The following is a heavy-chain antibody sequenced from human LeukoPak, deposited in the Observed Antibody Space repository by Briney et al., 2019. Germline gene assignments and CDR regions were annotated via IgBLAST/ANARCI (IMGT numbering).Heavy chain of an antibody. CDR3: ARGRGSSARLGYYFYYIDV. CDR2: INTNTRNP. J-gene: IGHJ6*03. Sequence: ASVKVSCKASGYTFTTYAMNWVRQAPGQGLEWMGWINTNTRNPTYAQGFTGRFVFSLDTSVSTAYLQISSLKAEDTAVYYCARGRGSSARLGYYFYYIDVWGKGTTVTVSS. V-gene: IGHV7-4-1*02. CDR1: GYTFTTYA. D-gene: IGHD1-26*01.